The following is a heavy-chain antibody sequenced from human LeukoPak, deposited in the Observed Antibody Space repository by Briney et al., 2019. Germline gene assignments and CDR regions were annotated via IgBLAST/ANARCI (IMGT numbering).Heavy chain of an antibody. CDR3: ARGHYYDSSGPPDY. CDR1: GGSISSGDYS. Sequence: SETLSLTCAVSGGSISSGDYSWNWIRQPPGKGLEWIGYIYHSGSTYYNPSLKSRVTISVDRSKNQFSLKLSSVTAADTAVYYCARGHYYDSSGPPDYWGQGTLVTVSS. CDR2: IYHSGST. V-gene: IGHV4-30-2*01. J-gene: IGHJ4*02. D-gene: IGHD3-22*01.